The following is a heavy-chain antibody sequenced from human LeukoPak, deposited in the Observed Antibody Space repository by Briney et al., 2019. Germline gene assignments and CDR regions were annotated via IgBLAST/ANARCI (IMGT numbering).Heavy chain of an antibody. D-gene: IGHD3-9*01. CDR2: INHSGST. CDR3: ARGWLGYWFDP. CDR1: GFTFSSMN. J-gene: IGHJ5*02. Sequence: PGGSLRLSCVASGFTFSSMNMNWVRQAPGKGLEWIGEINHSGSTNYNPSLKSRVTISVDTSKNQFSLKLSSVTAADTAVYYCARGWLGYWFDPWGQGTLVTVSS. V-gene: IGHV4-34*01.